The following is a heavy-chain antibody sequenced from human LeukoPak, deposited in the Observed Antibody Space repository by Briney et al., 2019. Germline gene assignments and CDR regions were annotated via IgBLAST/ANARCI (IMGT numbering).Heavy chain of an antibody. J-gene: IGHJ4*02. V-gene: IGHV4-30-4*02. Sequence: MASETLSPTCTVSGGSISSGDYYGSWIRQPPGKGLEWIGYIYYSGSTYYNPSLKSRVTISVDTSKNQFSLKLSSVTAADTAVYHCAREYCSSTSCYAFDYWGQGTLVTVSS. CDR2: IYYSGST. CDR3: AREYCSSTSCYAFDY. D-gene: IGHD2-2*01. CDR1: GGSISSGDYY.